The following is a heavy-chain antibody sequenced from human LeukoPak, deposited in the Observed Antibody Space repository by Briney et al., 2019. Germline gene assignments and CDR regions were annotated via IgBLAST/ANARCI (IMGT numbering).Heavy chain of an antibody. CDR3: AREWELPMLYYFDY. V-gene: IGHV1-69*04. CDR2: IIPILGIA. Sequence: SVKVSCKASGGTFSSYAISWVRQAPGQGLEWMGRIIPILGIANYAQKFQGRVTITADKSTSTAYMELSSLRSEDTAVYHCAREWELPMLYYFDYWGQGTLVTVSS. J-gene: IGHJ4*02. D-gene: IGHD1-26*01. CDR1: GGTFSSYA.